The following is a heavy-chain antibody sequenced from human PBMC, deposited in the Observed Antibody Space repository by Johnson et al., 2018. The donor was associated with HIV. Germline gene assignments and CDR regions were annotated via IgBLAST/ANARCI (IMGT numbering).Heavy chain of an antibody. J-gene: IGHJ3*02. CDR2: ISYDGSNK. V-gene: IGHV3-30*04. CDR3: AREAREWELLSAFDI. D-gene: IGHD1-26*01. Sequence: QVQLVESGGGVVQPGRSLRLSCAASGFTFSSYAMHWVRQAPGKGLEWVAVISYDGSNKYYADSVKGRFTISRDNSKNTLYLQMNSLRAEDTAVYYCAREAREWELLSAFDIW. CDR1: GFTFSSYA.